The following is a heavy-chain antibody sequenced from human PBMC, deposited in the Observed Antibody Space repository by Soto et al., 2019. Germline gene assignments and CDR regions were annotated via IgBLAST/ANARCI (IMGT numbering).Heavy chain of an antibody. D-gene: IGHD3-10*01. V-gene: IGHV2-5*02. J-gene: IGHJ4*02. CDR2: IYWDDDT. CDR3: AHRPGFSMAFDY. CDR1: GFSLSTYGVG. Sequence: SGPTLVNPTHTLTLTCTFSGFSLSTYGVGVGWIRQPPGKALEWLAIIYWDDDTRFSPSLSSRLAITKDTSKSQVVLTMTHMDPVDTATYYCAHRPGFSMAFDYWGPGSLVTVSS.